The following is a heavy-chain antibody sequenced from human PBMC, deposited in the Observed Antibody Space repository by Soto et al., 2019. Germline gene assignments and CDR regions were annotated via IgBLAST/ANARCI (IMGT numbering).Heavy chain of an antibody. V-gene: IGHV1-18*01. CDR1: GYTFTSYG. Sequence: ASVKVSCKTSGYTFTSYGITWVRQAPGQGLEWMGWISTYNGNTNYAQRLQGRVTLTTDSSTRTAYMELRSLRSDDTAVYYCARPSSFFDSYYFAYWGQGTPVTVSS. D-gene: IGHD3-9*01. J-gene: IGHJ4*02. CDR3: ARPSSFFDSYYFAY. CDR2: ISTYNGNT.